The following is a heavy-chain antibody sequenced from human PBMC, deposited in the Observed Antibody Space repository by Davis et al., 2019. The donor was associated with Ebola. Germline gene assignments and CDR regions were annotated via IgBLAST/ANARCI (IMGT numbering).Heavy chain of an antibody. V-gene: IGHV1-46*01. CDR2: INPSGGST. CDR1: GYTFTSYH. D-gene: IGHD5-12*01. Sequence: ASVKVSCKASGYTFTSYHMHWVRQAPGQGLEWMGIINPSGGSTNYAQKFQGRVTITADESTSTAYMEMSSLRSEDTAVYYCARLGTPYSSYDHLDYWGQGTLVTVSS. CDR3: ARLGTPYSSYDHLDY. J-gene: IGHJ4*02.